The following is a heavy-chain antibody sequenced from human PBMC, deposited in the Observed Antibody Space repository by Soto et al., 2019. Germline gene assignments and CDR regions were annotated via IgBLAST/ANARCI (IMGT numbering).Heavy chain of an antibody. CDR2: ISFEGSYK. D-gene: IGHD6-13*01. V-gene: IGHV3-30*04. CDR1: GFAIRSNA. J-gene: IGHJ4*02. Sequence: GGSLRLSCEASGFAIRSNAIHWVRQAPGKGLEWVAVISFEGSYKYYADSVKGRFTVSRDNSKNTVSLQMDSLTGEDSALYYCVRAAGIAAAGSSQGVLWGQGTLVTVSS. CDR3: VRAAGIAAAGSSQGVL.